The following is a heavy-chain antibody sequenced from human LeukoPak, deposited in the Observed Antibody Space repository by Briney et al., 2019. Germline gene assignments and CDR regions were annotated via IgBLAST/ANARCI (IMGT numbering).Heavy chain of an antibody. Sequence: GGSLRLSCAASGFTFSSYSMNWVRQAPGKGLEWVSSISSSSSYIYYADSVKGRFTISRDNAKNSLYLQMNSLRAEDTAVYYCARCPYSSSSGQGGDFDYWGQGTLVTVSS. J-gene: IGHJ4*02. CDR3: ARCPYSSSSGQGGDFDY. CDR2: ISSSSSYI. V-gene: IGHV3-21*01. D-gene: IGHD6-6*01. CDR1: GFTFSSYS.